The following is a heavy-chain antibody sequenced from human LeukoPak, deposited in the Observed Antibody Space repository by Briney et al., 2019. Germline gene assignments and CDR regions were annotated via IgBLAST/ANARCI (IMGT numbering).Heavy chain of an antibody. CDR3: ATDIVVVPAAHDY. J-gene: IGHJ4*02. Sequence: GGSLRLSCAASGFIFSNAWMSWVRQAPGKGLEWVGRIKSKTDGWTTGYAAPVKGRFTISRDDSKNTLYLQMNSLRTEDTAVYYCATDIVVVPAAHDYWGQGTLVTVPS. V-gene: IGHV3-15*01. CDR1: GFIFSNAW. CDR2: IKSKTDGWTT. D-gene: IGHD2-2*01.